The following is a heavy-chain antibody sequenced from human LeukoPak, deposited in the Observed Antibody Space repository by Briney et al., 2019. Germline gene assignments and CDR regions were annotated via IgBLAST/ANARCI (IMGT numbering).Heavy chain of an antibody. J-gene: IGHJ4*02. D-gene: IGHD3-22*01. V-gene: IGHV3-7*03. Sequence: GGSLRLSCEGSAFIFSGHWMNWVRQTPGKGLEWVASIKEDGSERQYVDSVKGRFSISRDNTKGSLFLQLNSLRAEDTAVYYCARGITMTRQSRNSWGPLDYWGQGTLVTVSS. CDR3: ARGITMTRQSRNSWGPLDY. CDR2: IKEDGSER. CDR1: AFIFSGHW.